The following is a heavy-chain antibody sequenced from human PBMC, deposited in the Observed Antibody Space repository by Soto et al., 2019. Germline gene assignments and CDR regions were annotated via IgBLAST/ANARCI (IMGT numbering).Heavy chain of an antibody. V-gene: IGHV1-69*02. CDR3: TRPFDCRGGSCYSGWYYYYGMDV. D-gene: IGHD2-15*01. CDR2: IIPILGIA. J-gene: IGHJ6*02. Sequence: ASVKVSCKASGGTFSSYTISWVRQAPGQGLEWMGRIIPILGIANYAQKFQGRVTIIADKSTSTAYTAYLQMNSLKTEDTAIYYCTRPFDCRGGSCYSGWYYYYGMDVWGQGTTVTVSS. CDR1: GGTFSSYT.